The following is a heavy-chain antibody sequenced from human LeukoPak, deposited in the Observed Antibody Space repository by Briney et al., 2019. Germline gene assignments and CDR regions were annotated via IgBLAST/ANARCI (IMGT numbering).Heavy chain of an antibody. CDR1: GGSITGHY. J-gene: IGHJ4*02. D-gene: IGHD5-12*01. Sequence: PSETLSLTCTVPGGSITGHYWSWVRQPAGKGLEWIGRIDASGNTHYNPSLESRLTMSVDTSKNQFSLNLNSVTAADTAVYYCARGSSATYFVYWGQGTLVTVSS. V-gene: IGHV4-4*07. CDR3: ARGSSATYFVY. CDR2: IDASGNT.